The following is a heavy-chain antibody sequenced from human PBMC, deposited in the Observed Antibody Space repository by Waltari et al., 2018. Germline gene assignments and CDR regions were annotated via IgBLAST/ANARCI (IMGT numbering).Heavy chain of an antibody. CDR1: GFTFSRHA. Sequence: EVQLLESGGGLVQPGGSLSLSCAASGFTFSRHAMGWVRQAPGKGLEWVSAISGSGGSTYYADSVKGRFTISRDNSKNTLYLQMNSLRAEDTAVYYCAKDIIGFDYWGQGTLVTVSS. V-gene: IGHV3-23*01. CDR3: AKDIIGFDY. J-gene: IGHJ4*02. CDR2: ISGSGGST.